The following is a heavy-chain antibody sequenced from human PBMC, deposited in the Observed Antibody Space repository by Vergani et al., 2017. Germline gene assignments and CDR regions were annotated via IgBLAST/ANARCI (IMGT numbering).Heavy chain of an antibody. V-gene: IGHV3-23*04. D-gene: IGHD2-15*01. Sequence: VQLVESGGGLVKPGGSLRLSCAASGFTFSSYAMSWVRQAPGKGLEWVSAISGSGGSTYYADSVKGRFTISRDNSKNTLYLQMNRLRAEDTAVYYCAKDLVVVVAAPVSAPPNPVAFDIWGQGTMVTVSS. CDR2: ISGSGGST. CDR3: AKDLVVVVAAPVSAPPNPVAFDI. J-gene: IGHJ3*02. CDR1: GFTFSSYA.